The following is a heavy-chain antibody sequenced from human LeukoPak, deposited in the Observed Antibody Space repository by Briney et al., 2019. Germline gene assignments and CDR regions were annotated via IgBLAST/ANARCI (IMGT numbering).Heavy chain of an antibody. J-gene: IGHJ4*02. CDR2: IKQDGSEK. Sequence: GSLRLSCAASGFTFSSYWMSWVRQAPGKGLEWVANIKQDGSEKYYVDSVKGRFTISRDNAKNSLYLQMNSLRAEDTAVYYCARDYGYCSGGSCWYFDYWGQGTLVTVSS. CDR1: GFTFSSYW. CDR3: ARDYGYCSGGSCWYFDY. D-gene: IGHD2-15*01. V-gene: IGHV3-7*01.